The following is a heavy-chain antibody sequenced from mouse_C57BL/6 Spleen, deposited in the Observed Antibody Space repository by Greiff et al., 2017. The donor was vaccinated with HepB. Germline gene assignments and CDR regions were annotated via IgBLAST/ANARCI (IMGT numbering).Heavy chain of an antibody. CDR1: GYTFTDYE. CDR3: ARSDYGNYVAY. CDR2: IYPRDGST. J-gene: IGHJ3*01. D-gene: IGHD2-1*01. Sequence: QVQLQQSGAELVRPGASVTLSCKASGYTFTDYEMHWVKQTPVHGLEWIGYIYPRDGSTKYNEKFKGKATLTADKSSSTAYMQLNSLTSEDSAVYFCARSDYGNYVAYWGQGTLVTVSA. V-gene: IGHV1-15*01.